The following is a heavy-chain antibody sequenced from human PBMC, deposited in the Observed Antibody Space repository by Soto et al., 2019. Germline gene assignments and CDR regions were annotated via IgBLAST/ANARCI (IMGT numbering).Heavy chain of an antibody. CDR3: ARERDYVISYYFDY. CDR1: GFTFSSYA. CDR2: ISYDGSNK. V-gene: IGHV3-30-3*01. Sequence: GGSLRLSCAASGFTFSSYAMHWVRQAPGKGLEWVAVISYDGSNKYYADSVKGRFTISRDNSKNTLYLQMNSLRAEDTAVYYCARERDYVISYYFDYWGQGTLVTVSS. J-gene: IGHJ4*02. D-gene: IGHD3-10*02.